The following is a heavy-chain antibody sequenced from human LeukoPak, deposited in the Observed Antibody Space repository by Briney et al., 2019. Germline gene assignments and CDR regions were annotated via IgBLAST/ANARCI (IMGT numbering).Heavy chain of an antibody. CDR3: AKSLGVGGYTRYKGFDQ. J-gene: IGHJ4*02. V-gene: IGHV3-23*01. CDR1: GFTFNSFS. Sequence: GGSMRLSCAASGFTFNSFSMNWVRQAPGKGLEWVSSISGSDGTSHYADFVKGRFTISRDNSKNTLYLQMNSLRAEDTAAYYCAKSLGVGGYTRYKGFDQWGQGTLVVVSS. CDR2: ISGSDGTS. D-gene: IGHD3-16*02.